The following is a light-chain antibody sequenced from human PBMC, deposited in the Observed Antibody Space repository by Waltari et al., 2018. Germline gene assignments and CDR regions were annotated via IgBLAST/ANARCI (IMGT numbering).Light chain of an antibody. CDR3: QAWDSNTGEV. Sequence: SYVLTQPPSVSVSPGQTASITCSGDKLGDKYAFWYPQKSGQSPVLVIFQDNKRPSGIPERFSGSNSGNTATLTISGTQAMDEADYYCQAWDSNTGEVFGGGTKLTVL. J-gene: IGLJ2*01. CDR2: QDN. CDR1: KLGDKY. V-gene: IGLV3-1*01.